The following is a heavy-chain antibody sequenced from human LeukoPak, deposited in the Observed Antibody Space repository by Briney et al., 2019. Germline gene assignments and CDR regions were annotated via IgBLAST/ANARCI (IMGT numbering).Heavy chain of an antibody. J-gene: IGHJ4*02. V-gene: IGHV3-9*01. Sequence: GGSLRLSCAASGFTFDDYAMHWVRQAPGKGLEWVSGISWNTGTIGYADSVKGRFTTSRDNAKNSLYLQMNSLRAEDTALYYCAKTLYTSSSLDSWGQGTLVTVSS. CDR2: ISWNTGTI. D-gene: IGHD6-13*01. CDR1: GFTFDDYA. CDR3: AKTLYTSSSLDS.